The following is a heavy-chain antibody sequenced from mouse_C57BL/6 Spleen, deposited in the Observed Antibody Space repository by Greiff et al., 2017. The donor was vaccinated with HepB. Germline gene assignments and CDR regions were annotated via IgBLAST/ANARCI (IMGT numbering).Heavy chain of an antibody. V-gene: IGHV14-1*01. CDR3: TAVLLRYWAMDY. J-gene: IGHJ4*01. D-gene: IGHD1-1*01. Sequence: EVQLQQSGAELVRPGASVKLSCTASGFNIKDYYMHWVKQRPEQGLEWIGRIDPEDGETEYAPKFQGKATMTADTSSNTNYLQLSSLTSEDTAVYYCTAVLLRYWAMDYWGQGTPVTVSS. CDR1: GFNIKDYY. CDR2: IDPEDGET.